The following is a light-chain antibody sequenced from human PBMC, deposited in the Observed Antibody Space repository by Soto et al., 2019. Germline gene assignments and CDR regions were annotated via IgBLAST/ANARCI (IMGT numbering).Light chain of an antibody. CDR1: QSVSNYY. CDR2: GSS. CDR3: QQYTTSPPT. Sequence: EIVLTQSPGTLSLSPGERATLSCRASQSVSNYYLAWYQHKPGQAPRLLLYGSSSRAAGIPDRFSGSGSGTSFILTISRLEPEDFAVYFCQQYTTSPPTFGQGTKVEIK. V-gene: IGKV3-20*01. J-gene: IGKJ1*01.